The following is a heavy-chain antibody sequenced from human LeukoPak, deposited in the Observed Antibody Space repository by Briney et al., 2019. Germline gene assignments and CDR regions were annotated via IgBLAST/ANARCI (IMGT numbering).Heavy chain of an antibody. CDR2: IESKLYGGTT. CDR3: ARDPYCSSTNCQGCFDY. V-gene: IGHV3-49*04. D-gene: IGHD2-2*01. Sequence: PGGSVRLSCTASGFTFGDYSMNWVRQAPGRGLEWVGFIESKLYGGTTEYAASVKGRFTISRDDSKSIAYLQMDSLETEDTAVYHCARDPYCSSTNCQGCFDYWGQGTLVTVFS. CDR1: GFTFGDYS. J-gene: IGHJ4*02.